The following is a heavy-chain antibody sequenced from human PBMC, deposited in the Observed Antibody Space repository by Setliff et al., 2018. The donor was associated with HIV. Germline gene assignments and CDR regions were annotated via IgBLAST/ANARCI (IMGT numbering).Heavy chain of an antibody. Sequence: PSETLSLTCAVYGGSFSDYFWTWIRQSPGKGLEWIGDINHSGSTNYNPSLKSRVTISVDTSTNQFSLKLSSVTAADTAVYYCARGQDILDPSGPFYYWGQGTLVTVSS. J-gene: IGHJ4*02. CDR1: GGSFSDYF. CDR2: INHSGST. V-gene: IGHV4-34*01. CDR3: ARGQDILDPSGPFYY. D-gene: IGHD2-15*01.